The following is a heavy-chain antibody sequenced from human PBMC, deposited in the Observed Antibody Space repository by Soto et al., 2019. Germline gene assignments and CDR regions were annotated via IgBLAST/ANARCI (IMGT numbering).Heavy chain of an antibody. V-gene: IGHV1-2*04. CDR1: GYTLTGYY. CDR2: INPNSGGT. CDR3: ARDSGSGDFVY. J-gene: IGHJ4*02. D-gene: IGHD3-10*01. Sequence: GASVKVSCKASGYTLTGYYMHWVRQAPGQGLEWMGWINPNSGGTNYAQKFQGWVTMTRDTSISTAYMELSRLRSDDTAVYYCARDSGSGDFVYWGQGTLGTVSS.